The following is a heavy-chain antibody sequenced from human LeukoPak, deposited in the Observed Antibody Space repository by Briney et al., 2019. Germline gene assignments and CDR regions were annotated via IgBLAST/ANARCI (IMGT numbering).Heavy chain of an antibody. J-gene: IGHJ4*02. CDR2: IWYDGSNK. V-gene: IGHV3-30*02. Sequence: PGGSLRLSCAASGFTFSSYGMHWVRQAPGKGLEWVAFIWYDGSNKYYTDSVKGRFTISRDNSKNTLYLQMNSLRAEDTAVYYCAKSNWVFDYWGQGTLVTVSS. CDR1: GFTFSSYG. D-gene: IGHD7-27*01. CDR3: AKSNWVFDY.